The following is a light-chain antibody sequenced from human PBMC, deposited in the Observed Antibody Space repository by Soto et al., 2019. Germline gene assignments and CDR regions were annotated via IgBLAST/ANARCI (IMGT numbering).Light chain of an antibody. CDR3: ISYTGSSTSYV. J-gene: IGLJ1*01. CDR1: NSDIGSYSH. V-gene: IGLV2-14*01. Sequence: SVLTQPASVSGSPGQSITISCTGTNSDIGSYSHVAWYQQFPGKTPKLIIYEVSYRPSGVSHRFSAPKSGNTASLTISGLQADDEADYYCISYTGSSTSYVFGTGTKVTVL. CDR2: EVS.